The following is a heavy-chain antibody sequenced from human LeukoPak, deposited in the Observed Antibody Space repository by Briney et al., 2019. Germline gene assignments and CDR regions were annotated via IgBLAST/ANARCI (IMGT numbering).Heavy chain of an antibody. Sequence: SETLSLTCIVSDDSIRNDGYYSTWNRHPPEKDLNCTGYIYYNGSTHYNPSLKSRITISVDTSKNSFSLRLSSATAADTAVYYCAREDGGNWGSWFDPWGHGTLVVVSS. D-gene: IGHD7-27*01. CDR3: AREDGGNWGSWFDP. V-gene: IGHV4-31*03. CDR2: IYYNGST. J-gene: IGHJ5*02. CDR1: DDSIRNDGYY.